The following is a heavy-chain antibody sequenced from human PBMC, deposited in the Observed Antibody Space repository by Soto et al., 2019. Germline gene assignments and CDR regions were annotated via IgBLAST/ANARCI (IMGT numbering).Heavy chain of an antibody. CDR1: GFTFSTYN. Sequence: PGGSLRLSCAASGFTFSTYNMNWVRQAPGKGLEWISYISTSSNTIYYADSVKGRFTISRDNAKNSLYLQMNSLRDEDTAVYYCARGLAYYYDSSAVYGEIVYWGQRTLVTVSS. V-gene: IGHV3-48*02. CDR3: ARGLAYYYDSSAVYGEIVY. CDR2: ISTSSNTI. D-gene: IGHD3-22*01. J-gene: IGHJ4*02.